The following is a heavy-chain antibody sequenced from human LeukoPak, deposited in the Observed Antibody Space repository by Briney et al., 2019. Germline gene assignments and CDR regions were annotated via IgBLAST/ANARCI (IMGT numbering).Heavy chain of an antibody. V-gene: IGHV3-23*01. J-gene: IGHJ5*02. CDR1: GFTFSSYA. CDR2: ISGSGGST. D-gene: IGHD1-26*01. CDR3: AKTFQYGGSLDWFDP. Sequence: GGSLRLSCAASGFTFSSYAMSWVRQAPGKGLEWVSAISGSGGSTYYADSVKGRFTISRDNSKNTLYLQMNSLRAEDTAVYYCAKTFQYGGSLDWFDPWGQGTLVTVSS.